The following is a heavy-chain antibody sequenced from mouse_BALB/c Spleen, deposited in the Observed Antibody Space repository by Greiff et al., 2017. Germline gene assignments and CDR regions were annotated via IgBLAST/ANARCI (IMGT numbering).Heavy chain of an antibody. D-gene: IGHD1-1*01. CDR3: AREGAYYYGSRDYFDY. Sequence: EVQLVESGGGLVQPGGSRKLSCAASGFTFSSFGMHWVRQAPEKGLEWVAYISSGSSTIYYADTVKGRFTISRDNPKNTLFLQMTSLRSEDTAMYYCAREGAYYYGSRDYFDYWGQGTTLTVSS. CDR1: GFTFSSFG. J-gene: IGHJ2*01. CDR2: ISSGSSTI. V-gene: IGHV5-17*02.